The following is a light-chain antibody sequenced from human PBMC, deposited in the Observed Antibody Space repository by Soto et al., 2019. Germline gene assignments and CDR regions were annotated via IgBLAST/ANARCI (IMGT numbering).Light chain of an antibody. CDR2: NAS. Sequence: DIQMTQSPSTLSASVGDRVTITCRASQSISYYLAWYQKKQGKAPKVLIWNASTLQRGVPSRFSGSGSGTAFTLTISSLLHDDFATYYCQEYNRFSSWTFGQGTKVEIK. CDR3: QEYNRFSSWT. CDR1: QSISYY. J-gene: IGKJ1*01. V-gene: IGKV1-5*01.